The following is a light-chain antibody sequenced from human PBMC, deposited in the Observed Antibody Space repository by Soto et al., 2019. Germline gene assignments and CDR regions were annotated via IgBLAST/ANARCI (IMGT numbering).Light chain of an antibody. CDR2: GAS. V-gene: IGKV3D-20*02. Sequence: EVVLTQSPGTLSLSPGERATLSCRASQSVDSTYLAWYHQKPGLAPRLLVYGASSRATGIPDRFSGSGSGTDFTLTISRLEPEDFAIYYCQQRSNWITFGQGTRLEIK. CDR1: QSVDSTY. J-gene: IGKJ5*01. CDR3: QQRSNWIT.